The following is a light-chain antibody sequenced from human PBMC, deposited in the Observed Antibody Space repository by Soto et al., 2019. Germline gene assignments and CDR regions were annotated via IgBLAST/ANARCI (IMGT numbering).Light chain of an antibody. CDR3: KHYNSYSEA. Sequence: EIVMTQSPATLSVSPGERATLSCRASQSISDTLAWYQQKPGQAPRLLIHGASTRATGFQARFSGSGSGTDFTLTIRSLQPDDFATYYCKHYNSYSEAFGQGTKVDIK. V-gene: IGKV3-15*01. J-gene: IGKJ1*01. CDR2: GAS. CDR1: QSISDT.